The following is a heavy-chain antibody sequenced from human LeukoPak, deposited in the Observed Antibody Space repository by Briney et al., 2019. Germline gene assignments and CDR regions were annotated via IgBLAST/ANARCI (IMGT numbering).Heavy chain of an antibody. CDR3: SREDY. CDR2: INPNSGVT. V-gene: IGHV1-2*02. Sequence: ASVKVSCKASGYTXTGYYLHWVRQGPGQGLEWVGWINPNSGVTNYAQKFQGRVSMTSDTSISTVYMELSRLRSDDTAVYYCSREDYWGQGTLVTVSS. CDR1: GYTXTGYY. J-gene: IGHJ4*02.